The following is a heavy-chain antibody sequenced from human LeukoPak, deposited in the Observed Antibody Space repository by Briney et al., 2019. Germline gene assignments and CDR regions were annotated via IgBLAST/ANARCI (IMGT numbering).Heavy chain of an antibody. CDR3: ARESSGYQTYFDS. V-gene: IGHV4-31*03. Sequence: SETLSLTCTVSGGSISRGGYYWSWIRQRPGKGLEWIGYIHYPRRTYYNPSLKSRIIMSVDTSKNQFSLKLSSVTAADTAVYYCARESSGYQTYFDSRGQGILVTVSS. CDR2: IHYPRRT. D-gene: IGHD3-22*01. J-gene: IGHJ4*02. CDR1: GGSISRGGYY.